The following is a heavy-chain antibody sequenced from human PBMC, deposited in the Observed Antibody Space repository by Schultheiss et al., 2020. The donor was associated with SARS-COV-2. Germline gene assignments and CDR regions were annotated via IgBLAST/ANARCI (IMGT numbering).Heavy chain of an antibody. D-gene: IGHD1-14*01. V-gene: IGHV4-4*07. CDR3: ARDNPVAVLLDWFDP. Sequence: SQTLSLTCTVSGGSISSYYWSWIRQPAGKGLEWIGRIYTSGSTNYNPSLKSQVTMSVDTSKNQFSLRLRSVTAADTAVYYCARDNPVAVLLDWFDPWGQGTLVTVSS. J-gene: IGHJ5*02. CDR1: GGSISSYY. CDR2: IYTSGST.